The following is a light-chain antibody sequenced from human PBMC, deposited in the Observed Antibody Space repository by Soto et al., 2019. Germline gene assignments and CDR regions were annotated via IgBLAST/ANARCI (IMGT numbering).Light chain of an antibody. CDR2: SSS. CDR1: QGISTW. CDR3: QQANSFPLT. Sequence: DIQMTQSPSFVSVSVGDRVTIACRASQGISTWVVWYQQKPGAAPKLLIHSSSNLQSGVPSRFSGSGSGTDFTLTISSLQPEDFATYYCQQANSFPLTFGPGTKVDIK. V-gene: IGKV1-12*01. J-gene: IGKJ3*01.